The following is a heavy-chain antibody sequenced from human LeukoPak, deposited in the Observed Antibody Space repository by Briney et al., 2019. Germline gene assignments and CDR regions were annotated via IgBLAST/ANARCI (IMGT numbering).Heavy chain of an antibody. D-gene: IGHD6-13*01. CDR3: ARDLQQLVPFDY. CDR1: GFTFSSYS. Sequence: GALRLSCAASGFTFSSYSMNWVRQAPGKGLEWVSSISSSSSYIYYADSVKGRFTISRDNAKNSLYLQMNSLRAEDTAVYYCARDLQQLVPFDYWGQGTLVTVSP. CDR2: ISSSSSYI. V-gene: IGHV3-21*01. J-gene: IGHJ4*02.